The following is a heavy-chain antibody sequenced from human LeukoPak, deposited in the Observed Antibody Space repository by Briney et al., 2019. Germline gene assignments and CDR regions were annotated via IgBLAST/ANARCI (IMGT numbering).Heavy chain of an antibody. J-gene: IGHJ4*02. D-gene: IGHD3-22*01. Sequence: SEALSLTCTVSGVSISSSNSYWGWIRQPPGKGLEWIGSIYYSGNTYYNASLKSQVSISIDTSKNQFSLRLTSVTAADTAVYYCARTYYDSSGYLDYWGQGTLVTVSS. CDR3: ARTYYDSSGYLDY. CDR2: IYYSGNT. CDR1: GVSISSSNSY. V-gene: IGHV4-39*01.